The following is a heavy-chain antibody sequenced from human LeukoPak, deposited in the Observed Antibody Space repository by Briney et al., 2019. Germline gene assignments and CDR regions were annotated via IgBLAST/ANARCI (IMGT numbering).Heavy chain of an antibody. CDR2: IYHSGST. D-gene: IGHD3-16*01. V-gene: IGHV4-38-2*02. Sequence: PSETLSLTCTVSGYSISSGYYWGWIRQPPGKGLEWIGSIYHSGSTYYNPSLKSRVTISVDTSKNQFSLKLGSVTAADTAVYYCARGSLRGGWYFDLWGRGTLVTVSS. CDR3: ARGSLRGGWYFDL. CDR1: GYSISSGYY. J-gene: IGHJ2*01.